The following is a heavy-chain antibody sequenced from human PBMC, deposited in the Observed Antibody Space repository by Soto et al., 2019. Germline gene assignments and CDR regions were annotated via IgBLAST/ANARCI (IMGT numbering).Heavy chain of an antibody. J-gene: IGHJ6*02. CDR1: GGSISSSNW. V-gene: IGHV4-4*02. Sequence: PSETLSLTCAVSGGSISSSNWWSWVRQPPGKGLEWIGEIYHSGSTNYNPSLKSRVTISVDKSKDQFSLKLSSVTAADTAVYYCARIVVVPAAGYYYYYGMDVWGQGTTVTVSS. CDR2: IYHSGST. CDR3: ARIVVVPAAGYYYYYGMDV. D-gene: IGHD2-2*01.